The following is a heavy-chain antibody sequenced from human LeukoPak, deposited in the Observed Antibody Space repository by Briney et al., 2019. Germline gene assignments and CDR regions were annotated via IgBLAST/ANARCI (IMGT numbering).Heavy chain of an antibody. Sequence: GAPVTVSCKASGYTFTRYAMNWVRQAPGQGLEWMGWINTNTGNPTYAQGFTGRFVFSLDTSVNTAYLQISSLKAEDTAVYCCARVTYGLFDYWGQGTLVTVSS. CDR1: GYTFTRYA. CDR2: INTNTGNP. CDR3: ARVTYGLFDY. J-gene: IGHJ4*02. D-gene: IGHD4-17*01. V-gene: IGHV7-4-1*02.